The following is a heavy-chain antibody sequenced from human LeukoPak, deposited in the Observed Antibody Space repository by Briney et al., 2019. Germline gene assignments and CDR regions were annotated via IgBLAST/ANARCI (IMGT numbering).Heavy chain of an antibody. V-gene: IGHV1-69*04. CDR2: IIPILGIA. CDR3: ARDRSGIAAAGTNY. D-gene: IGHD6-13*01. CDR1: GCTFSSYA. Sequence: GASVEVSGKASGCTFSSYAISWVRQAPGQGLEWMGRIIPILGIANYAQKFQGRVTITADKSTSTAYMELSSLRSEDTAVYYCARDRSGIAAAGTNYWGQGTLVTVSS. J-gene: IGHJ4*02.